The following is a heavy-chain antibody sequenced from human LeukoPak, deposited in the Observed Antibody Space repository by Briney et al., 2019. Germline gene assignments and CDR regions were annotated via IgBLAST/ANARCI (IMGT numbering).Heavy chain of an antibody. CDR3: ATEMTSVVPDY. D-gene: IGHD4-11*01. CDR2: FDPENDER. Sequence: ASVKVSCKDSGHTLSEMTMHWVRQAPGKGLEWMGGFDPENDERMYARKFRGRVTMTEDTSTDTAYMELSSLRSEDTAVYFCATEMTSVVPDYWGQGTLVTVSS. V-gene: IGHV1-24*01. CDR1: GHTLSEMT. J-gene: IGHJ4*02.